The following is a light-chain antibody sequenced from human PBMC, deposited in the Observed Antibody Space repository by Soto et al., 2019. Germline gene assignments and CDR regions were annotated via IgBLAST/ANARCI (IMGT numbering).Light chain of an antibody. Sequence: EIVLTQSPATLSLSPGERATLSCRASQSVSSYLAWYQHNPGQAPRLLIYDASNRATGIPARFSGSRSGTAFTLTISSLEPEDFAVYYCQQRSHWPPYTFGQGTKLEIK. CDR1: QSVSSY. V-gene: IGKV3-11*01. CDR2: DAS. CDR3: QQRSHWPPYT. J-gene: IGKJ2*01.